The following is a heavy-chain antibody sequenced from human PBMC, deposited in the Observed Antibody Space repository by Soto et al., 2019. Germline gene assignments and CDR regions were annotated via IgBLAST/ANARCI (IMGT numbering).Heavy chain of an antibody. CDR3: VVGYDFWSGYHY. V-gene: IGHV3-9*01. CDR2: IRWNGGSI. Sequence: PGGSLRLSCAASGFTFSSYAMSWVRQAPGKGLVWVSGIRWNGGSIGYADSVKGRFTISRDNAKNSLYLQMNSLRAEDTALYYCVVGYDFWSGYHYWGQGTLVTVSS. D-gene: IGHD3-3*01. CDR1: GFTFSSYA. J-gene: IGHJ4*02.